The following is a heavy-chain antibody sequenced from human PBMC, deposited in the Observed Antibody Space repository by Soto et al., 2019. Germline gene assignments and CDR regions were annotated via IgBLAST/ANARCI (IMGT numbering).Heavy chain of an antibody. CDR3: ARYSGYDPYYFDY. D-gene: IGHD5-12*01. Sequence: QVQLQESGPGLVKPSETLSLTCTVSGGSISSYYWSWIRQPPGKGLEWIGYIYYSGSTNYNPSLKSRVTISVDPSKNQFSLKLSSVTAADTAVYSCARYSGYDPYYFDYWGQGTLVTVSS. J-gene: IGHJ4*02. V-gene: IGHV4-59*08. CDR1: GGSISSYY. CDR2: IYYSGST.